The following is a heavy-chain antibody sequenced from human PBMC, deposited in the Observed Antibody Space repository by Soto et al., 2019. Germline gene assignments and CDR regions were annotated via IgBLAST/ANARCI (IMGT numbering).Heavy chain of an antibody. CDR1: GYTFTSYG. V-gene: IGHV1-18*01. Sequence: ASVKVSCKASGYTFTSYGISWVRQAPGQGLEWMGWISAYNGNTNYAQKLQGRVTMTTDTSTSTAYMELRSLRSDDTAVYYCARTDCSGGSCYSGIYYGGFDYWGQGTLVTVSS. CDR3: ARTDCSGGSCYSGIYYGGFDY. D-gene: IGHD2-15*01. CDR2: ISAYNGNT. J-gene: IGHJ4*02.